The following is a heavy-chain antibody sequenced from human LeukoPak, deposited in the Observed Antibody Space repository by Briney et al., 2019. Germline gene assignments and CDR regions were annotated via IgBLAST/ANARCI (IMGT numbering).Heavy chain of an antibody. D-gene: IGHD3-22*01. CDR3: ARTLFYDSSGSPYFDY. CDR1: GGSISSYY. Sequence: SETLSLTCTVSGGSISSYYWSWIRRPPGKGLEWIGYIYYSGSTNYNPSLKSRVTISVDTSKNQFSLKLSSVTAADTAVYYCARTLFYDSSGSPYFDYWGQGALVTVSS. J-gene: IGHJ4*02. CDR2: IYYSGST. V-gene: IGHV4-59*01.